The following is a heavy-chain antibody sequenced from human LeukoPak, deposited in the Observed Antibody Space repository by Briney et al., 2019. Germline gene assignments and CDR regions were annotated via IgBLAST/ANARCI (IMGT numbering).Heavy chain of an antibody. J-gene: IGHJ4*02. Sequence: GGSLRLSCLASKFTFNNYAMTWVRQAPGKGLEWVSSFSGSVTGRGGTTYYGDSVKGRFTISRDNLKNTLFLQMNTLRAEDTALYYCAKTVGGYFDYWGQGTLVTVSS. CDR3: AKTVGGYFDY. CDR1: KFTFNNYA. CDR2: FSGSVTGRGGTT. V-gene: IGHV3-23*01.